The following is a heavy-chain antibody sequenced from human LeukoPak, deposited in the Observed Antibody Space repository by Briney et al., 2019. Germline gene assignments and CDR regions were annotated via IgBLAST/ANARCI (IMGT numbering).Heavy chain of an antibody. CDR2: ISGSGGST. J-gene: IGHJ4*02. D-gene: IGHD3-22*01. V-gene: IGHV3-23*01. CDR1: GFTFSSYA. Sequence: GGSLRLSCAASGFTFSSYAMSWVRQAPGKGLEWVSAISGSGGSTYYADSVKGRFTISRDNSKNTLYLQMNSLRAEGTAVYYCAKGAMIVVVTNPFDYWGQGTLVTVSS. CDR3: AKGAMIVVVTNPFDY.